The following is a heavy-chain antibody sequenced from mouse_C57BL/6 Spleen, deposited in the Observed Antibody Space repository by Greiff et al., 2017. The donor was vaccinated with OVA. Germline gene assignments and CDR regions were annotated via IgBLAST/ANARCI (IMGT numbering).Heavy chain of an antibody. Sequence: PLQQSGPELVKPGDSVKISCKASGYSFTGYFMNWVMQSHGKSLEWIGRINPYNGDTFYNQKFKGKATLTVDKSSSTAHMELRSLTSEDSAVYYCGSGFYAMDYWGQGTSVTVSS. V-gene: IGHV1-20*01. CDR1: GYSFTGYF. CDR2: INPYNGDT. J-gene: IGHJ4*01. D-gene: IGHD1-2*01. CDR3: GSGFYAMDY.